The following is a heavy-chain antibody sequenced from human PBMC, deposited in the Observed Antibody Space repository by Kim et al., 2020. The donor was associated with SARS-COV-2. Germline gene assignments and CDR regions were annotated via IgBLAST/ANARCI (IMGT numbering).Heavy chain of an antibody. V-gene: IGHV3-11*06. CDR1: GFTFSDYY. D-gene: IGHD4-17*01. J-gene: IGHJ4*02. Sequence: GGSLRLSCAASGFTFSDYYMSWIRQAPGKGLEWVSYISSSSSYTNYADSVKGRFTISRDNAKNSLYLQMNSLRAEDTAVYYCARVIYGDYMGYYFDYWGQATLVTVSS. CDR3: ARVIYGDYMGYYFDY. CDR2: ISSSSSYT.